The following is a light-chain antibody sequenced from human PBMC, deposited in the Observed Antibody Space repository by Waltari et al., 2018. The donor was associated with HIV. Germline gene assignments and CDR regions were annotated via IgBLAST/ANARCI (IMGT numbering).Light chain of an antibody. CDR2: GVS. CDR3: SSYTPSHSLV. J-gene: IGLJ3*02. CDR1: VTDIDIYNF. Sequence: HSALTQPASVSGSPGQSITISCSGTVTDIDIYNFVSWYRQYPGLAAPLVLYGVSSRPSGVSLRFSGSKSGDTASLTISGLEAEDEADYYCSSYTPSHSLVFGGGTKLTV. V-gene: IGLV2-14*01.